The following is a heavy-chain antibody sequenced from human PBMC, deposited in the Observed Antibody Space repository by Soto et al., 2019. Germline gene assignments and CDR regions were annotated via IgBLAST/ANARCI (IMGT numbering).Heavy chain of an antibody. D-gene: IGHD1-26*01. CDR2: ISGSGGST. CDR1: GFTFSSYA. CDR3: AKGRGWEILNFFDY. J-gene: IGHJ4*01. V-gene: IGHV3-23*01. Sequence: PGGSLRLSCAASGFTFSSYAMSWVRQAPGKGLEWVSAISGSGGSTYYADSVKGRFTISRDNSRNTLYLQMNSLRAEDTAIYYCAKGRGWEILNFFDYWGQGTLVTVSS.